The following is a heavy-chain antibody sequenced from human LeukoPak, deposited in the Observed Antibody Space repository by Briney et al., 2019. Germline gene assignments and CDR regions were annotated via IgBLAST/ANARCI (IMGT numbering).Heavy chain of an antibody. CDR3: ASRVRLVPEAYYYYMAV. V-gene: IGHV1-69*05. Sequence: SVKVSCKASGGTFGSYAISWVRQAPGQGLEWMGRIIPIFGTANYAQKFQGRVTITTDESTSTAYMELSSLRSEDTAVYYCASRVRLVPEAYYYYMAVWGKGTKVTVSS. J-gene: IGHJ6*03. CDR1: GGTFGSYA. D-gene: IGHD6-19*01. CDR2: IIPIFGTA.